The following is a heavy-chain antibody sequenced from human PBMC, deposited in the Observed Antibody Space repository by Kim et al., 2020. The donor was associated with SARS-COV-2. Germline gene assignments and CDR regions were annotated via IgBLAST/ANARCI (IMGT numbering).Heavy chain of an antibody. CDR2: ISAYNGNT. Sequence: ASVKVSCKASGYTFTSYGISWVRQAPGQGLEWMGWISAYNGNTNYAQKLQGRVTMTTDTSTSTAYMELRSLRSDDTAVYYCARHISPWTGFNDYYGMDVWGQGTTVIVSS. CDR3: ARHISPWTGFNDYYGMDV. J-gene: IGHJ6*02. D-gene: IGHD2-21*01. CDR1: GYTFTSYG. V-gene: IGHV1-18*01.